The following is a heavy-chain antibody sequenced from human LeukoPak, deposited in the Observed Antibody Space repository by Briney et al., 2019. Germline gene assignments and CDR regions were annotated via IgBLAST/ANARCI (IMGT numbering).Heavy chain of an antibody. CDR2: IIPILGIA. CDR1: GGTFNSYA. D-gene: IGHD1-14*01. CDR3: AREGAFGILSYYGMDV. Sequence: ASVKVSCKASGGTFNSYAISWVRQAPGQGLEWMGRIIPILGIANYAQKFQGRVTITADKSTSTAYMELSSLRSEDTAVYYCAREGAFGILSYYGMDVWGQGTTVTVSS. J-gene: IGHJ6*02. V-gene: IGHV1-69*04.